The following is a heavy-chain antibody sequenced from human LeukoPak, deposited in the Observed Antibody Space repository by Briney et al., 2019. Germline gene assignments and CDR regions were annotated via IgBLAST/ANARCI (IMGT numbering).Heavy chain of an antibody. D-gene: IGHD1-26*01. Sequence: GGSLRLSCAASGVSFSGSAIHWVRHASGKGLEWVGRIRTRPDSYATGYAASVKGRFTISRDDSKNTAYLQMNSLITEDTAVYYCASSGSYYCDNWGQGTLVTVSS. CDR3: ASSGSYYCDN. CDR2: IRTRPDSYAT. V-gene: IGHV3-73*01. CDR1: GVSFSGSA. J-gene: IGHJ4*02.